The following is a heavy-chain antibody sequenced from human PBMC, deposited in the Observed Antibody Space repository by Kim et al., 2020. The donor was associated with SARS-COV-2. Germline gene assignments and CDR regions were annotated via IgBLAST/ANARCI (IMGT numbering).Heavy chain of an antibody. CDR3: AKGTTSTTYSATDY. J-gene: IGHJ4*02. Sequence: GGSLRLSCAASGFTFSNYAMSWVRQAPGRGLEWVSTISAGGITTYYADSVKGRFTISRENYKNTLSLQMNSLRAEDTAVYYCAKGTTSTTYSATDYWGQG. CDR1: GFTFSNYA. CDR2: ISAGGITT. D-gene: IGHD2-2*01. V-gene: IGHV3-23*01.